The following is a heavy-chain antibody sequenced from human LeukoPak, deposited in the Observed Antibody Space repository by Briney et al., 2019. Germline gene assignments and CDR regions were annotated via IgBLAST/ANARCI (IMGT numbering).Heavy chain of an antibody. V-gene: IGHV3-30*18. Sequence: GGSLRLSCAASGFTFSSYGMHWVRQAPGKGLEWVAVISYDGSNKYYADSVKGRFTISRDNSKNTLYLQMNSLRAEDTAVYYCAKDRGGGYNYDYYYGMDVWGEGTTVTVSS. D-gene: IGHD5-24*01. CDR2: ISYDGSNK. J-gene: IGHJ6*04. CDR3: AKDRGGGYNYDYYYGMDV. CDR1: GFTFSSYG.